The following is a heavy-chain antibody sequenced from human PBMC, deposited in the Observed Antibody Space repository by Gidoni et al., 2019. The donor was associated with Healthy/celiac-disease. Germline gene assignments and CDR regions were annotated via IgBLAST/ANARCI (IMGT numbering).Heavy chain of an antibody. CDR2: IYYSGST. Sequence: QVQLQESGPGLVKPSETLSLTCTVSGGSISSYYWSWIRQPPGKGLEWIGYIYYSGSTNSNPSLKSRVTISVDTSKNQFSLKLSSVTAADTAVYYCARAQSTRLLWELPGADAFDIWGQGTMVTVSS. CDR3: ARAQSTRLLWELPGADAFDI. J-gene: IGHJ3*02. CDR1: GGSISSYY. V-gene: IGHV4-59*01. D-gene: IGHD1-26*01.